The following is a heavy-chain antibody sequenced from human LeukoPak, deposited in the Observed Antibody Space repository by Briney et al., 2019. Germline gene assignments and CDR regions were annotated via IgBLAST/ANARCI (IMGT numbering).Heavy chain of an antibody. Sequence: GASVKVSCKASGGTFSSYAISWVRQAPGQGLEWMGRIIPILGIANYAQKFQGRVTITADKSTSTAYMELSSLRSEDTAVYYCAGRDTAMVTFYFDYWGQGTLVTVPS. D-gene: IGHD5-18*01. V-gene: IGHV1-69*04. J-gene: IGHJ4*02. CDR2: IIPILGIA. CDR3: AGRDTAMVTFYFDY. CDR1: GGTFSSYA.